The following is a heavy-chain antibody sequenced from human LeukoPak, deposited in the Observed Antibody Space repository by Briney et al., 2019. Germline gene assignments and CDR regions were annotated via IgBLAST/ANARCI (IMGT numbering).Heavy chain of an antibody. CDR2: ITHDRSNK. CDR3: AKDNGMGTYRAFDI. CDR1: GFTFSSYA. D-gene: IGHD3-16*02. V-gene: IGHV3-30-3*01. J-gene: IGHJ3*02. Sequence: GRSLRLSCAASGFTFSSYAMHWVRQAPGKGLEWVAVITHDRSNKYYAESVKGRFTISRDNSKNTPYLEMNRLRAEDTAVYYCAKDNGMGTYRAFDIWGEGTMVTVSS.